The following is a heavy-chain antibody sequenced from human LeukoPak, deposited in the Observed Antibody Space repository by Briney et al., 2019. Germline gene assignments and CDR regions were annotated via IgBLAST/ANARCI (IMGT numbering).Heavy chain of an antibody. CDR3: AKDSGTYGDFQH. CDR2: INPSGGST. Sequence: ASVKVSCKASGYTFTSYYMHWVRQAPGQGLEWMGIINPSGGSTSYAQKFQGRVTMTRDTSTSTVYMELSSLRSEDTAVYYCAKDSGTYGDFQHWGQGTLVTVSS. CDR1: GYTFTSYY. D-gene: IGHD1-26*01. V-gene: IGHV1-46*01. J-gene: IGHJ1*01.